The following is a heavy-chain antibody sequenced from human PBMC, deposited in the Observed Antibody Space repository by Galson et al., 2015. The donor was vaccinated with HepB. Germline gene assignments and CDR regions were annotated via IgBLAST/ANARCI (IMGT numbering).Heavy chain of an antibody. CDR2: IYPRNSDT. D-gene: IGHD2-21*01. J-gene: IGHJ4*02. Sequence: QSGAEVKKAGESLRISCDGFGYLYGSYWIAWVRQLPGKGLEWMGVIYPRNSDTRYSPSFQGQVTISIDESINTAYLQWNALRTSDTAFYYCARVQEVIPASIATYFFDFWGQGTLVTVSS. CDR3: ARVQEVIPASIATYFFDF. CDR1: GYLYGSYW. V-gene: IGHV5-51*03.